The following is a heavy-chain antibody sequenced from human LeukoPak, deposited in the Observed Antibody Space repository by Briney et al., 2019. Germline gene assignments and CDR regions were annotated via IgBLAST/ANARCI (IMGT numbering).Heavy chain of an antibody. J-gene: IGHJ5*02. CDR1: GASISSYY. D-gene: IGHD2-2*01. CDR3: ARSGYCSSTNCDYFDP. CDR2: IYTSGST. V-gene: IGHV4-4*07. Sequence: SETLSLTCTVSGASISSYYWSWIRQPAGKGLEWIGRIYTSGSTKYNPSLKSRVIMSGDTSKNQFSLKLNSVTAADTAVYYCARSGYCSSTNCDYFDPWGQGTLVTVSS.